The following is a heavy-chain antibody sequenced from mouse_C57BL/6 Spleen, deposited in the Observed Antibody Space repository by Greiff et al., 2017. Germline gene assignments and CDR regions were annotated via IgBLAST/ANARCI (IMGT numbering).Heavy chain of an antibody. D-gene: IGHD1-1*01. J-gene: IGHJ2*01. Sequence: VQLKQSGPELVKPGASVKISCTASGYSFTDYNMNWVQQSNGKSLEWIGVINPNYGTTSYNQKFKGKATLTVDQSSSTAYMQLNSLTSEDSAVYYCARGFTTVVATPFDYWGQGTTLTVSS. CDR1: GYSFTDYN. CDR2: INPNYGTT. CDR3: ARGFTTVVATPFDY. V-gene: IGHV1-39*01.